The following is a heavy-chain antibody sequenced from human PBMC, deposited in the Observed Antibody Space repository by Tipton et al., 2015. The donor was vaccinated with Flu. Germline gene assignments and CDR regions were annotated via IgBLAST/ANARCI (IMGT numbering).Heavy chain of an antibody. J-gene: IGHJ4*02. V-gene: IGHV1-2*06. CDR1: GYTFTGYY. Sequence: QLVQSGAEVKKPGASVKVSCKASGYTFTGYYMHWVRQAPGQGLEWLGRINPNSGDTNYAQKFQGRVTMTTDTSISTAYMDLTRLRPDDPALYYCARDGEGAYHPLGYWGQGTLVTVSS. D-gene: IGHD3-10*01. CDR2: INPNSGDT. CDR3: ARDGEGAYHPLGY.